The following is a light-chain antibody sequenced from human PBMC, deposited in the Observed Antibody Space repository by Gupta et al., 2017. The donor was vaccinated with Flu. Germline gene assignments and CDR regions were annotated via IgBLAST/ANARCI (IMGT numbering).Light chain of an antibody. CDR2: EVY. CDR1: SSDVGHHNY. CDR3: ASYPNTADPV. V-gene: IGLV2-14*01. Sequence: PGQSITISCAGASSDVGHHNYVSWYQQHPGRAPKLIIYEVYNRPSGISARFSGSRSGNTAFLTISGLQAEDEAPSTCASYPNTADPVFGGGT. J-gene: IGLJ3*02.